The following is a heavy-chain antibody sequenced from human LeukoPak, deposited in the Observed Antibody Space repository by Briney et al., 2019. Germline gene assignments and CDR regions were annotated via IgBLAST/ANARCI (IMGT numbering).Heavy chain of an antibody. Sequence: SQTLSLTCTVSGGSISSGDYYWSWIRQPPGKGLEWIGYIYYSGSTYYNPSLKSRVTISVDTSKNQFSLKLSSVTAADTAVYYCAGTSMVRGASDAFDIWGQGTMVTVSS. CDR1: GGSISSGDYY. CDR3: AGTSMVRGASDAFDI. CDR2: IYYSGST. D-gene: IGHD3-10*01. V-gene: IGHV4-30-4*01. J-gene: IGHJ3*02.